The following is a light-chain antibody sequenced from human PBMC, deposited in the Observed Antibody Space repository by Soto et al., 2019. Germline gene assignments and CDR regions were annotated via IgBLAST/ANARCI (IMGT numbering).Light chain of an antibody. CDR3: HQSYSTPSWT. CDR1: QSISNW. V-gene: IGKV1-5*01. Sequence: DIQMTQSPSILSASVGDRVTITCRASQSISNWLAWYQQKPGKAPKLLIYDASTLESGVPSRFSGSGSGTEFTLTISSLQPEDFATYYCHQSYSTPSWTFGQGTKV. J-gene: IGKJ1*01. CDR2: DAS.